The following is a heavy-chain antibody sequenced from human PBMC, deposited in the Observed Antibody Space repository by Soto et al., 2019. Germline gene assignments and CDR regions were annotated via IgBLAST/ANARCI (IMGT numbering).Heavy chain of an antibody. CDR2: INPSGGST. D-gene: IGHD6-6*01. J-gene: IGHJ6*03. Sequence: GASVKVSCKASGYTFTSYYMHWVRQAPGQGLEWMGIINPSGGSTSYAQKFQGRVTMTRDTSTSTVYMELSSLRSEDTAVYYCARDQVQIAASSSYYYYYMDAWGKGTTVTVSS. CDR3: ARDQVQIAASSSYYYYYMDA. V-gene: IGHV1-46*03. CDR1: GYTFTSYY.